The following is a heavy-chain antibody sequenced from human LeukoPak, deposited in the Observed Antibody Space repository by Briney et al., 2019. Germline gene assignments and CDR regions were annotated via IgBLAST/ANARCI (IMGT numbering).Heavy chain of an antibody. CDR1: GYTFTGYY. CDR3: ARGTSSWHEYYFDY. J-gene: IGHJ4*02. D-gene: IGHD6-13*01. Sequence: ASVKVSCKASGYTFTGYYMHWVRQAPGQGLEWMGWINPNSGGTNYAQKFQGRVTMTRDTSISTAYMELSRLRPDDTAVYYCARGTSSWHEYYFDYWGQGTLVTVSS. CDR2: INPNSGGT. V-gene: IGHV1-2*02.